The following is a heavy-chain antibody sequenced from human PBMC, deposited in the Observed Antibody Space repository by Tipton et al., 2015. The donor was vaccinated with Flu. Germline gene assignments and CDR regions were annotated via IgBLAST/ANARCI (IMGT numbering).Heavy chain of an antibody. CDR3: ARDEDYCSSTSCYSGGMDV. Sequence: TLSLTCTVSGGSISSGGYYWSWIRQHPGKGLEWIGYIYYSGSTYYNPSLKSRVTISVDTSKNQFSLKLSSVTAADTAVYCCARDEDYCSSTSCYSGGMDVWGQGTTVTVSS. CDR1: GGSISSGGYY. J-gene: IGHJ6*02. CDR2: IYYSGST. V-gene: IGHV4-31*03. D-gene: IGHD2-2*01.